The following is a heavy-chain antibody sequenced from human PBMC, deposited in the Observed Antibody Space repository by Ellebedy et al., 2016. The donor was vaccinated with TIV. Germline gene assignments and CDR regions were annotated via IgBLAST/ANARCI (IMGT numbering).Heavy chain of an antibody. D-gene: IGHD4-11*01. J-gene: IGHJ4*02. V-gene: IGHV3-7*01. CDR1: GFIFGNYF. CDR3: AREGNTVTTFVDY. CDR2: INQDGSAK. Sequence: GGSLRLSCAASGFIFGNYFMNWVRQAPGKGLEWVANINQDGSAKYYVDSVKGRFTISRDNAKNSLYLQMDSLRAEDTAVYYCAREGNTVTTFVDYWGQGTLVTVSS.